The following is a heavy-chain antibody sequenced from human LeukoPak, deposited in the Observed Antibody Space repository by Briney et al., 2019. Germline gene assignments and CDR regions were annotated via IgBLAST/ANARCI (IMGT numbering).Heavy chain of an antibody. D-gene: IGHD3-22*01. CDR2: ISSSGNTI. J-gene: IGHJ4*02. CDR3: ASQWLLRY. V-gene: IGHV3-48*03. CDR1: GFTLSSYE. Sequence: PGGSLRLSCAASGFTLSSYEMHWVRQAPGKGLEWVSYISSSGNTIYYADSVTGRFTISRDNAKSSLYLQMNSLRAEDTAVYYCASQWLLRYWGQGTLVTVSS.